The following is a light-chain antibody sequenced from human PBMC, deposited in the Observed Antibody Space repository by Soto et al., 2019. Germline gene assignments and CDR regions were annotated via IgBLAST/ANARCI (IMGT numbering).Light chain of an antibody. J-gene: IGLJ3*02. V-gene: IGLV1-51*01. CDR1: SSNIGNNV. CDR3: GTWDSSLSAGV. Sequence: QSVLTQPPSVSAAPGQKVTISCSGSSSNIGNNVLSWYQQVPGTAPKLLIYDNNKRPSGIPDRFSGSKSGTSAALGITGLQTGDEADYYCGTWDSSLSAGVFGGGTKLTVL. CDR2: DNN.